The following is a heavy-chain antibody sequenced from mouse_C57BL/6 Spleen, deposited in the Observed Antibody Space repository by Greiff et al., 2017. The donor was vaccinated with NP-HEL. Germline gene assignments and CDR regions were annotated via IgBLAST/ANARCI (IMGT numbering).Heavy chain of an antibody. D-gene: IGHD2-3*01. J-gene: IGHJ4*01. V-gene: IGHV5-17*01. CDR1: GFTFSDYG. CDR2: ISSGSSTI. CDR3: ARNLYYYAMDY. Sequence: EVMLVESGGGLVKPGGSLKLSCAASGFTFSDYGMHWVRQAPEKGLEWVAYISSGSSTIYYADTVQGRFTISRDNAKNTLFLQMTSLRSEDTAMYYCARNLYYYAMDYWGQGTSVTVSS.